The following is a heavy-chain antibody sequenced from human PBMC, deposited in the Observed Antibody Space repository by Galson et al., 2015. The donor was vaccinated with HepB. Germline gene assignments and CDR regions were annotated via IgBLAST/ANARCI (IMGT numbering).Heavy chain of an antibody. J-gene: IGHJ4*02. CDR3: ARDGLLDNWGSPHY. V-gene: IGHV3-7*03. Sequence: SLRLSCAASGFTFNTYWMTWVRQAPGKGLEWVANIQQDGSEKFYVDSVKGRFTISRDNAKNSLYLQMNSLRAEDTAVYYCARDGLLDNWGSPHYWGQGTLVTVSS. D-gene: IGHD7-27*01. CDR2: IQQDGSEK. CDR1: GFTFNTYW.